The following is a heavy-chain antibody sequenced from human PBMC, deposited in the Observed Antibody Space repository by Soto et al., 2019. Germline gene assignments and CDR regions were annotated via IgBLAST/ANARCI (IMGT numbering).Heavy chain of an antibody. V-gene: IGHV2-5*02. D-gene: IGHD2-8*01. CDR3: VHVLPYCTNGVFYTENYYYYGMDV. CDR1: GFSLSSRGVG. Sequence: QITLKESGPTLVKPTQTLTLTCTFSGFSLSSRGVGVGWIRQPPGKALEWLALIYWDDDKSYSPSLRSRLTITKDTSKNQVVLTMTNMDPVDTATYFCVHVLPYCTNGVFYTENYYYYGMDVWGQGTTVTVSS. J-gene: IGHJ6*02. CDR2: IYWDDDK.